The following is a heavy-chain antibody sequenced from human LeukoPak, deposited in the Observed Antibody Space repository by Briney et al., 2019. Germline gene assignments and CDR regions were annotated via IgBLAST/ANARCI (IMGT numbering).Heavy chain of an antibody. Sequence: GGSLRLSCAPSGFTFSDAWMTWVRQGPGKGLEWVGRIKSKFDGETTNYAAPVRGRFTISRDDSKNTVYLQINSLKTEDTAVYYCTTVLVRSNYYYGMDVWGQGTTVTVSS. CDR2: IKSKFDGETT. D-gene: IGHD2/OR15-2a*01. V-gene: IGHV3-15*01. CDR3: TTVLVRSNYYYGMDV. J-gene: IGHJ6*02. CDR1: GFTFSDAW.